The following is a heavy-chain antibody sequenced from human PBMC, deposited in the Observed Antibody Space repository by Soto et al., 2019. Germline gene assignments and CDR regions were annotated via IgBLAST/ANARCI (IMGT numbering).Heavy chain of an antibody. CDR1: YW. J-gene: IGHJ3*02. Sequence: YWSWIRQMPGKGLEWMGNIYPGDSDTRYSPSLQGRLTISVDKSIDAAYLQWHTLKASDTEMYDCAIQGVYIVRGCCDAFDIWGQGTVVTVSS. D-gene: IGHD2-15*01. CDR2: IYPGDSDT. V-gene: IGHV5-51*01. CDR3: AIQGVYIVRGCCDAFDI.